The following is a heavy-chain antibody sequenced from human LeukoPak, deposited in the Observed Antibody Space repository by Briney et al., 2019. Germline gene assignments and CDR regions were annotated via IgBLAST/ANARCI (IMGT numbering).Heavy chain of an antibody. J-gene: IGHJ4*02. D-gene: IGHD3-22*01. CDR1: GFTFSNNA. V-gene: IGHV3-48*02. CDR2: ISSSSITL. Sequence: GGSLRLSCAASGFTFSNNAMTWVRQAPGKGLEWISYISSSSITLNYADSVKGRFTISRDNAKNLVFLHMNSLRDEDTAVYYCARSGNYYDTSGLLYWGQGALVIVSS. CDR3: ARSGNYYDTSGLLY.